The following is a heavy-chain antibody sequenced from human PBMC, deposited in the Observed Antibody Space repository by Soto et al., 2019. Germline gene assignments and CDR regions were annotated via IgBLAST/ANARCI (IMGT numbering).Heavy chain of an antibody. Sequence: ASVKVSCKASGYTFTSYSIHLVRQAPGQRLEWMGWVNAGNGNTKYSQKFQGRLAITRDTSASTAYMELSSLISEDTAVIYCARVTAMVAGPFDYWGQGTQVTVSS. J-gene: IGHJ4*02. V-gene: IGHV1-3*01. CDR3: ARVTAMVAGPFDY. CDR1: GYTFTSYS. CDR2: VNAGNGNT. D-gene: IGHD5-18*01.